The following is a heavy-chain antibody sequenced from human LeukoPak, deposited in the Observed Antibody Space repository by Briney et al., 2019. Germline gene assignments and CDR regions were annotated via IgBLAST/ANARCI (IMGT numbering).Heavy chain of an antibody. J-gene: IGHJ6*02. CDR2: INPNSGGT. V-gene: IGHV1-2*04. Sequence: WASVKVSCKASGYTFTDYYIHWVRQAPGQGLEWMERINPNSGGTNYAQKFQGWVTMTRDTSISTAYMELSRLRSDDTAVYYCARDSVARYCSSTSCYESYYYYGMDVWGQGTTVTVSS. CDR1: GYTFTDYY. CDR3: ARDSVARYCSSTSCYESYYYYGMDV. D-gene: IGHD2-2*01.